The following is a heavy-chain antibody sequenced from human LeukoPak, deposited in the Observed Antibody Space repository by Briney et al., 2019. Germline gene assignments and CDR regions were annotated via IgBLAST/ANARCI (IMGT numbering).Heavy chain of an antibody. CDR2: INPNSGGT. J-gene: IGHJ6*03. D-gene: IGHD2-2*01. Sequence: ASVKVSCKASGYTFTGYYMHWVRQAPGQGLEWMGWINPNSGGTNYAQKFQGRVTMTRDTSIGTAYMELSRLRSDDTAVYYCANLGYCSSTSCSLGYYYYYMDVWGKGTTVTVSS. CDR3: ANLGYCSSTSCSLGYYYYYMDV. CDR1: GYTFTGYY. V-gene: IGHV1-2*02.